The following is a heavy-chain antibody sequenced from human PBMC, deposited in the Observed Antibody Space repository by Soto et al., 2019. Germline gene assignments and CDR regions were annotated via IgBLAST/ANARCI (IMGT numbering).Heavy chain of an antibody. CDR3: ARIFDFWSGYYFSY. V-gene: IGHV2-5*02. Sequence: APTLGNPTQTLTLTCTFSGFSLSTSSLSVGWIRQAQRNAPEWLAFIFWDDDKRYSPSLANRLTITTDTSKNQVVLTMTNMDPVDTATYYCARIFDFWSGYYFSYWGRGTLVTVS. D-gene: IGHD3-3*01. CDR2: IFWDDDK. J-gene: IGHJ4*02. CDR1: GFSLSTSSLS.